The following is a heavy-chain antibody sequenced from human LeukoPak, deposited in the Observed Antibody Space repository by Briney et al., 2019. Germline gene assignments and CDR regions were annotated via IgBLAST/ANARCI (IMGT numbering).Heavy chain of an antibody. V-gene: IGHV4-39*02. CDR2: IYYSGST. CDR3: AREPIDDDGDYGRDCFDP. CDR1: GGSISRSCYY. J-gene: IGHJ5*02. Sequence: SETLSLTCPVSGGSISRSCYYWGWLPQPPGKGLEGIGSIYYSGSTNYNPSLKSRVTISVDTSKNQFSLKLSSVTAADTAVYYCAREPIDDDGDYGRDCFDPWGQGTLVTVSS. D-gene: IGHD4-17*01.